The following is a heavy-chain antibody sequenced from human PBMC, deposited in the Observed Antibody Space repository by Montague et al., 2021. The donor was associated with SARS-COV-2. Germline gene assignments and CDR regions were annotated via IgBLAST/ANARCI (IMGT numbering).Heavy chain of an antibody. J-gene: IGHJ6*02. V-gene: IGHV4-59*12. D-gene: IGHD6-13*01. CDR2: VIYSGGTSX. Sequence: SETLSLTCSVSGGSISNNCCNWGQQSPRASKELICYVIYSGGTSXNYTLRIRVAIALAAATSNFQFTLTLSSVAAADTAVYYCAGVGREQLGWLCGRDVWGRGTRVAVSS. CDR3: AGVGREQLGWLCGRDV. CDR1: GGSISNNC.